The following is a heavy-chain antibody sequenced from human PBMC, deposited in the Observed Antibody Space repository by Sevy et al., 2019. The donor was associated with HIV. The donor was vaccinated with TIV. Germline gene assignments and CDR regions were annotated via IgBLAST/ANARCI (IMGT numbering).Heavy chain of an antibody. CDR2: IYYSGRT. CDR1: GVSMTGYY. CDR3: AGGDGHNRY. Sequence: TLSLTCSVSGVSMTGYYWSWIRKPPGKGLEWIGYIYYSGRTNYNPSFKSPVTISVDTSKSQFSLQLSSVTSADTAVYYCAGGDGHNRYWGQGTLVTVSS. D-gene: IGHD1-20*01. J-gene: IGHJ4*02. V-gene: IGHV4-59*01.